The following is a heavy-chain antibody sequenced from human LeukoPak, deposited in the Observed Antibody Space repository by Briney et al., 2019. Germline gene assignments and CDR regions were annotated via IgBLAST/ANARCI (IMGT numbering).Heavy chain of an antibody. V-gene: IGHV3-74*01. J-gene: IGHJ1*01. Sequence: GGSLRLSCAASRFTFSSYWMHWVRQAPGKGLVWVSRISGDGSSTNYADSVKGRFTISRDNAKSSLYLQMNSLRAEDTAVYYCARGSGPEYFQYWGQGTRVTVSS. CDR1: RFTFSSYW. CDR3: ARGSGPEYFQY. CDR2: ISGDGSST.